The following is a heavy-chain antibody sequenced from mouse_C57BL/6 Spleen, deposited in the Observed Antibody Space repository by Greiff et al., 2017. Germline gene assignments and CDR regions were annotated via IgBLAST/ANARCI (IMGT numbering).Heavy chain of an antibody. V-gene: IGHV5-15*01. CDR1: GFTFSDYG. CDR3: ARQGYYGSSYGGYFDV. Sequence: DVKLVESGGGLVQPGGSLKLSCAASGFTFSDYGMAWVRQAPRKGPEWVAFISNLAYSIYYADTVTGRFTISRENAKNTLYLEMSSLRSEDTAMYYCARQGYYGSSYGGYFDVWGTGTTVTVSS. CDR2: ISNLAYSI. J-gene: IGHJ1*03. D-gene: IGHD1-1*01.